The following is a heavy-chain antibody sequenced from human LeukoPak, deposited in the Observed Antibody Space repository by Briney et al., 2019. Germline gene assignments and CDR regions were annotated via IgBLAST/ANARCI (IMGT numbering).Heavy chain of an antibody. CDR2: INHSGST. Sequence: SETLSLTFAVDGASFGGDDCSWSRHPPRKWLEWIGDINHSGSTNYNPSLKSRVTMSVDTSKNQFSLKLSSVTAADTAVYYCAGYSHGPNGIDHWGQGTLVTVSS. V-gene: IGHV4-34*10. CDR1: GASFGGDD. D-gene: IGHD5-18*01. J-gene: IGHJ5*02. CDR3: AGYSHGPNGIDH.